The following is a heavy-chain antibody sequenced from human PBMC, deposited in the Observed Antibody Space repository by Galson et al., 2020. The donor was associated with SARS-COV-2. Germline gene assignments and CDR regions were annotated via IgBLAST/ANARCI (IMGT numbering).Heavy chain of an antibody. J-gene: IGHJ6*03. V-gene: IGHV1-46*01. CDR2: INPSGGST. CDR3: ARDPTSTTVTSSYYYYYMDV. Sequence: ASVKVSCKASGYTFTSYYMHWVRQAPGQGLEWMGIINPSGGSTSYAQKFQGRVTMTRDTSTSTVYMELSSLRSEDTAVYYCARDPTSTTVTSSYYYYYMDVWGKGTTVTVSS. CDR1: GYTFTSYY. D-gene: IGHD4-4*01.